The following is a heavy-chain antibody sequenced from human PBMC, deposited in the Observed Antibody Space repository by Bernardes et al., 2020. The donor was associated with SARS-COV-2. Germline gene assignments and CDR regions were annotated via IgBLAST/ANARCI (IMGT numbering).Heavy chain of an antibody. CDR3: AKPGTDY. D-gene: IGHD1-1*01. V-gene: IGHV3-23*01. CDR1: GFPFISFA. Sequence: GGSLRLSCAASGFPFISFAMSWVRQAPGKGLEWVSVISGSGGRTNYADSVMGRFTISRDNSKNTLFLQMKSLRAEDTAVYYCAKPGTDYWGQGTLVTVSA. CDR2: ISGSGGRT. J-gene: IGHJ4*02.